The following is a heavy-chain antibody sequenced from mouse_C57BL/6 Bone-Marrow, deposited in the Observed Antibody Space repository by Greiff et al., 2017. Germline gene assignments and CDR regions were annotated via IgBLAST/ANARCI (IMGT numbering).Heavy chain of an antibody. J-gene: IGHJ4*01. D-gene: IGHD4-1*01. CDR3: AKALGYYAMDY. V-gene: IGHV5-17*01. CDR2: ISSGSSTI. CDR1: GFTFSDYG. Sequence: DVQLVESGGGLVKPGGSLKLSCAASGFTFSDYGMHWVRQAPEKGLEWVAYISSGSSTIYYADTVKGRFTISRDNAKNTLFLQMTSLRSEDSAMYYCAKALGYYAMDYWGQGTSVTVSS.